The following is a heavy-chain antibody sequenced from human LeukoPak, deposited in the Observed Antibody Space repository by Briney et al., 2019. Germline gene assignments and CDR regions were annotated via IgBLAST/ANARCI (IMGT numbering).Heavy chain of an antibody. CDR3: VRGPPEIQLWLNCFDP. CDR1: GPSFEAYA. V-gene: IGHV3-20*04. Sequence: PGGSLRLSCTVSGPSFEAYAMHWVRQGPGKGLEWVSAISNSGGSTHYADSVKGRFTISRDNAKNSLYLQMNSLRAEDTAVYYCVRGPPEIQLWLNCFDPWGQGTLVTVSS. J-gene: IGHJ5*02. CDR2: ISNSGGST. D-gene: IGHD5-18*01.